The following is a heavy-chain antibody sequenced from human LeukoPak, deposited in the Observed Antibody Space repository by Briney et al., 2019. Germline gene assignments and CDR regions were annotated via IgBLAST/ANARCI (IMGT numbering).Heavy chain of an antibody. CDR3: ARQDQTYDFWSGLVELGAFDI. CDR2: INHSGST. V-gene: IGHV4-34*01. D-gene: IGHD3-3*01. Sequence: SETLSLTCAVYGGSFSGYYWSWIRQPPGKGLEWIGEINHSGSTNYNPSLKSRVTISVDTSKNQFSLKLSSVTAADTAVYYCARQDQTYDFWSGLVELGAFDIWGQGTRVTVSS. J-gene: IGHJ3*02. CDR1: GGSFSGYY.